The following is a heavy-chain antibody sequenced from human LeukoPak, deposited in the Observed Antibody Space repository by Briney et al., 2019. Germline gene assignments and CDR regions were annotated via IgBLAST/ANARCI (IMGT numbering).Heavy chain of an antibody. V-gene: IGHV3-11*04. CDR2: ISSSGSTI. J-gene: IGHJ4*02. D-gene: IGHD3-22*01. CDR3: AREMYYYDSSGYYYFDY. CDR1: GFTFSDYY. Sequence: GGSLRLSCAASGFTFSDYYMSWIRQAAGKGLEWVSYISSSGSTIYYADSVKGRFTISRDNAKNSLYLQMNSLRAEDTAVYYCAREMYYYDSSGYYYFDYWGQGTLVTVSS.